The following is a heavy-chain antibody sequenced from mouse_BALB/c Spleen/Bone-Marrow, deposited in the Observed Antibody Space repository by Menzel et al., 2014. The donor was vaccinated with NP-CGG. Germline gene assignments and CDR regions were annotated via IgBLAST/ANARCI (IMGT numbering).Heavy chain of an antibody. V-gene: IGHV2-9*02. CDR1: GFSLTSYG. CDR3: AREGRGYYGSSGAAMDY. CDR2: IWAGGST. J-gene: IGHJ4*01. D-gene: IGHD1-1*01. Sequence: QVQLQQPGPGLVAPSQSLSISCTVSGFSLTSYGVHWVRQPPGQGLEWLGAIWAGGSTNYNSALMSRLTISKDNSKSQVFLKMNSLQTDDTAMYYCAREGRGYYGSSGAAMDYWGQGTKVTVS.